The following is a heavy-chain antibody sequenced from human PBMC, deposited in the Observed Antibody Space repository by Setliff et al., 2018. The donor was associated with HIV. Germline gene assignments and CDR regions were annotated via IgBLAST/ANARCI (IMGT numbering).Heavy chain of an antibody. D-gene: IGHD3-22*01. V-gene: IGHV1-46*01. CDR3: ARDRSSTGDYNEEHLFEY. CDR1: GYTFTDYY. CDR2: INPSGGST. Sequence: ASVKVSCKASGYTFTDYYIHWVRQAPGQGLEWMGIINPSGGSTNYAQKFQGRVTMTTDTSTSTAYMELRGLRSDDTAVYYCARDRSSTGDYNEEHLFEYWGQGTLVTVSS. J-gene: IGHJ4*02.